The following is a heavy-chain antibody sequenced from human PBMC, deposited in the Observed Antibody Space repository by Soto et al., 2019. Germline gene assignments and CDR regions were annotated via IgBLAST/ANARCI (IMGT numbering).Heavy chain of an antibody. V-gene: IGHV4-61*01. CDR2: IYYSGTT. D-gene: IGHD3-9*01. J-gene: IGHJ5*02. Sequence: SETLSLTCTVSGGPLSSGSYYWSWIRQSPGQGLEWIGYIYYSGTTKYNPSLKSRVSISVDTSKNQFSLRLTSLSAADTAVYYCARAASPYFDLLSVFHPWGQGTLVTVSS. CDR3: ARAASPYFDLLSVFHP. CDR1: GGPLSSGSYY.